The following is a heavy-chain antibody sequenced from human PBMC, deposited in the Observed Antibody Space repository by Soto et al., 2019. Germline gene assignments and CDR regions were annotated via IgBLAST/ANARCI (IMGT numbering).Heavy chain of an antibody. CDR3: ARDQIVNYGSWSSPIDPRSGVYNWFDP. CDR2: IYHSGST. V-gene: IGHV4-59*12. Sequence: SETLSLTCTVSVVPISTYYWSWIRQPPGKGLEWIGYIYHSGSTYYNPSLKSRVTISVDTSKNQFSLKLSSVTAADTAVYYCARDQIVNYGSWSSPIDPRSGVYNWFDPWGQGTLVTVSS. D-gene: IGHD3-10*01. CDR1: VVPISTYY. J-gene: IGHJ5*02.